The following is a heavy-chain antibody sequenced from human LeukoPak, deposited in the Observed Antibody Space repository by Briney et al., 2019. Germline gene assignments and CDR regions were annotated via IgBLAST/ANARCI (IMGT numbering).Heavy chain of an antibody. V-gene: IGHV4-4*02. Sequence: PSETLSPTCSVSGASISNSDWWTWVRQPPGEGLEWIGEIYHGGTTKYNPSLKSRVTISVDKSKNQFSLKLSSVSAADTAIYYCARASSDYYYYGMDVWGQGTTVTVSS. CDR1: GASISNSDW. J-gene: IGHJ6*02. CDR2: IYHGGTT. CDR3: ARASSDYYYYGMDV.